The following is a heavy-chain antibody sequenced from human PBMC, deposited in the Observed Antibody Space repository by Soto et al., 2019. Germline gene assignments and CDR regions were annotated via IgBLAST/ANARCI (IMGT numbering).Heavy chain of an antibody. J-gene: IGHJ4*02. CDR3: AKHGSYSGNSTFDY. D-gene: IGHD4-4*01. V-gene: IGHV3-30-3*02. CDR1: GFTFSSYA. CDR2: ISYDGSNK. Sequence: GGSLRLSCAASGFTFSSYAMHWVRQAPGKGLEWVAVISYDGSNKYYADSVKGRFTISRDNSKNTLYLQMNNLRAEDTAVYYCAKHGSYSGNSTFDYWGQGTVVTVSS.